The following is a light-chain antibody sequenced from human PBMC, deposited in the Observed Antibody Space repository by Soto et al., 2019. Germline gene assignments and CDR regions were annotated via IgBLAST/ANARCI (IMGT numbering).Light chain of an antibody. CDR1: QSVSSGY. V-gene: IGKV3D-20*01. CDR3: QHYNSYSEA. Sequence: EIVLTQSPATLSLSPGERVTLSCGASQSVSSGYLAWYQHKPGLAPRLLIYDASKRATGIPDRFSGSGSGTDFTLTISRLEPEDFATYYCQHYNSYSEAFGQGTKVELK. CDR2: DAS. J-gene: IGKJ1*01.